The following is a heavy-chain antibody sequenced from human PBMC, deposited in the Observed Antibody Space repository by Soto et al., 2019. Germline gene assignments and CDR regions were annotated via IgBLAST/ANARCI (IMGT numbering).Heavy chain of an antibody. D-gene: IGHD3-3*01. V-gene: IGHV4-4*02. J-gene: IGHJ4*02. CDR1: GGSLYSSNW. Sequence: SETLSLTCDVSGGSLYSSNWWTCVRQTPGKGLEWIGEIHHSGSTYYNPSLKSRVAISVDTSKNQFSLKLSSVTAADTAVYYCARGYAVRAYYDFWSGYPPKEYYFDYWGRGTLVTVSS. CDR3: ARGYAVRAYYDFWSGYPPKEYYFDY. CDR2: IHHSGST.